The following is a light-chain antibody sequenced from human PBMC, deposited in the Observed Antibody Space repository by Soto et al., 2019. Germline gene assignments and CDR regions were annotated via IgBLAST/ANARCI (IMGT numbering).Light chain of an antibody. CDR3: SSYADTNNLV. Sequence: QSALTQPPSASGSPGQSVTISCTGTGSDVASYDYVSWYQQHPGKAPKLIIYEVTKRPSGVPDRFSASKSGTTASLTVSGLQAEDEADCYCSSYADTNNLVFGGGTQLTVL. V-gene: IGLV2-8*01. J-gene: IGLJ2*01. CDR2: EVT. CDR1: GSDVASYDY.